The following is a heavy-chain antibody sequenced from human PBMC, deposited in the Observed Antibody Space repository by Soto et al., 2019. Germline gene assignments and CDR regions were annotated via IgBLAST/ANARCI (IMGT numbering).Heavy chain of an antibody. CDR3: ARYSNNWFQTEGMDV. Sequence: SETLSLTCTVSVDSITTYYWSWIRQPAGKGLEWIGRIDTSGNTNYNPSLKSRVTMSVDTYKKQFSLKLTSVTAADTAVYYCARYSNNWFQTEGMDVWGQATTVTV. CDR2: IDTSGNT. CDR1: VDSITTYY. D-gene: IGHD6-13*01. J-gene: IGHJ6*02. V-gene: IGHV4-4*07.